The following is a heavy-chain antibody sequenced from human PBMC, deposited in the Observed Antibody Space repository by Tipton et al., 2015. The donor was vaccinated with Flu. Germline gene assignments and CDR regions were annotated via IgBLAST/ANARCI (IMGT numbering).Heavy chain of an antibody. V-gene: IGHV3-7*01. D-gene: IGHD6-13*01. J-gene: IGHJ4*02. CDR1: GFTFSRYW. CDR2: INQDGSVK. Sequence: SLRLSCAASGFTFSRYWMSWVRQAPGKGPEWVANINQDGSVKYYVDSVKGRFTMSRDNAKNSLSLQMNSLRAEDTAIYHCTVDFGVNSIWGPSDYWGQGTSVTVSS. CDR3: TVDFGVNSIWGPSDY.